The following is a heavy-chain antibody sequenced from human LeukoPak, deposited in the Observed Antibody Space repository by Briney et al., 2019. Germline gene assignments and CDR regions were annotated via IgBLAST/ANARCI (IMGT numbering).Heavy chain of an antibody. D-gene: IGHD2-15*01. V-gene: IGHV3-23*01. CDR1: GFTFSSYA. J-gene: IGHJ4*02. CDR2: ISGSGGST. Sequence: PGGSLRLSCAASGFTFSSYAMSWVRQAPGKGLEWVSAISGSGGSTYYADSVKGRFTISRDNSKNTLYLQMNSLRAEDTAVYYCAKDPGVVVAAGILDYWGQGTLVTVSS. CDR3: AKDPGVVVAAGILDY.